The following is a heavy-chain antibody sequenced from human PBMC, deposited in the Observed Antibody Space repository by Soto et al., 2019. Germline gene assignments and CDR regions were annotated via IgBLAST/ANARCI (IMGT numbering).Heavy chain of an antibody. CDR3: ARDSPLSHYYMDV. CDR1: GFTFSSYS. Sequence: EVQLVESGGGLVKPGGSLRLSCAASGFTFSSYSMNWVRQAPGKGLEWVSSISSSSSYIYYADSVKGRFTISRDNAKNSLYLQMNSLRAEDTAVYYCARDSPLSHYYMDVWGKGTTVTVSS. V-gene: IGHV3-21*01. CDR2: ISSSSSYI. D-gene: IGHD3-16*02. J-gene: IGHJ6*03.